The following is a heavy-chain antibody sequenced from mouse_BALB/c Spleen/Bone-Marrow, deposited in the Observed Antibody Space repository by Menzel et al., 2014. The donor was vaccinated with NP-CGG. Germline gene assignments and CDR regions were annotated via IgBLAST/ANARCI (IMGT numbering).Heavy chain of an antibody. CDR2: IWAGGSK. Sequence: QVQLQQPGPGLVAPSQSLSITCTVSGFSLTSYGVHWVRQPPGKGLEWLGVIWAGGSKNYNSALMSRLSISKDNSKSQVFLKMNSLQTDDTAMYYCARVIRYESYFDYWGQGTTLTVSS. CDR3: ARVIRYESYFDY. J-gene: IGHJ2*01. CDR1: GFSLTSYG. D-gene: IGHD2-14*01. V-gene: IGHV2-9*02.